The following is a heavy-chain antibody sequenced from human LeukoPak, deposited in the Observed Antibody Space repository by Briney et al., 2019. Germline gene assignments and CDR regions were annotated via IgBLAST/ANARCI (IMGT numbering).Heavy chain of an antibody. CDR3: ARDLRGNSMFFDY. V-gene: IGHV1-2*02. Sequence: GASVKVSCKASGYTFTGYYLHWLRQAPGQGLEWMGWINPNSADTHYPQKFQGRVTLTSDTSISTAYMELSRLSPDDTAIYYCARDLRGNSMFFDYWGQGTLVTVSS. CDR2: INPNSADT. J-gene: IGHJ4*02. CDR1: GYTFTGYY. D-gene: IGHD4-23*01.